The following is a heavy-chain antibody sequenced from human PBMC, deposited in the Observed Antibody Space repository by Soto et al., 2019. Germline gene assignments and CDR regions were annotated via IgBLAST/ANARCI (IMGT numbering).Heavy chain of an antibody. D-gene: IGHD3-3*01. V-gene: IGHV3-23*01. CDR1: GFTFSSYA. J-gene: IGHJ4*02. CDR2: ISGSGGST. Sequence: EVQLLESGGGLVQPGGSLRLSCAASGFTFSSYAMIWVRQAPGTGLEWVSAISGSGGSTYYADSVKGRFTISRDNYNNTLYLQMNSLRAEDTAVYSCANITIFGVVIMESGYYFDCWGRGTLVTVSA. CDR3: ANITIFGVVIMESGYYFDC.